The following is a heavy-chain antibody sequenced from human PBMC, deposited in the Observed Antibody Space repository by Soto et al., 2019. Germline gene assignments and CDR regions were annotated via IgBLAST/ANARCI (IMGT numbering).Heavy chain of an antibody. CDR1: GFTMSSYA. V-gene: IGHV3-23*01. Sequence: EVQLLESGGGLVQPGGSLRLSCEASGFTMSSYAMRLVRQAPVKGLEWVSAISGSGSSTYYADCVKGRFTISRDNSKNTLYLQMNSLRAEDTAVYYGARRGSGSYYDYWGQGTLVTVSS. CDR2: ISGSGSST. D-gene: IGHD1-26*01. J-gene: IGHJ4*02. CDR3: ARRGSGSYYDY.